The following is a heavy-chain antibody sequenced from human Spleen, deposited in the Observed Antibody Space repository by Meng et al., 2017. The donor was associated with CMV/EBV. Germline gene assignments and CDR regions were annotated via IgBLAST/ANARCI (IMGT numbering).Heavy chain of an antibody. CDR3: ARAREFCTSTRCYAVLDY. Sequence: ASVKVSCKASGYTFTDHFIHWVRQAPGQGLEWMGWSNPNSGGTNYAQNFQGRVTMTRDTSISTVYMELSRLRSDDTAVYYCARAREFCTSTRCYAVLDYWGQGTLVTVSS. CDR2: SNPNSGGT. D-gene: IGHD2-2*01. J-gene: IGHJ4*02. CDR1: GYTFTDHF. V-gene: IGHV1-2*02.